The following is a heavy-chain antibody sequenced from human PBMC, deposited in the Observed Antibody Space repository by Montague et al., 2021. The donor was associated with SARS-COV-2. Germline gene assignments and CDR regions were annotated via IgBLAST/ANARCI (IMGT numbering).Heavy chain of an antibody. CDR2: IKQDGSEK. Sequence: SLRLSFSASGFIFSNFWMSWVRQAPGKGLEWVANIKQDGSEKFYVDSVKGRFTISRDNAKNSLYLQMYSLRAEDTAVYFCARDNIVIVPPAIFYDSWGQGTLVTASS. D-gene: IGHD2-2*01. V-gene: IGHV3-7*01. CDR1: GFIFSNFW. J-gene: IGHJ4*02. CDR3: ARDNIVIVPPAIFYDS.